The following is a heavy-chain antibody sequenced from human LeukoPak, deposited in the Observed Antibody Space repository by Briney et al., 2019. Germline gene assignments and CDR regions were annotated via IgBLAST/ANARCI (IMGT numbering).Heavy chain of an antibody. CDR3: ARGQGWQQLDYFDY. D-gene: IGHD6-13*01. CDR2: IYYSGST. CDR1: GRFISSYY. V-gene: IGHV4-59*01. Sequence: SETLSLTCTVSGRFISSYYWSWIRQPPGKGLEWVGYIYYSGSTNYNPSLKSRVTISVDTSKNQFSLKLSSVTAADTAVYYCARGQGWQQLDYFDYWGQGTLVTVSS. J-gene: IGHJ4*02.